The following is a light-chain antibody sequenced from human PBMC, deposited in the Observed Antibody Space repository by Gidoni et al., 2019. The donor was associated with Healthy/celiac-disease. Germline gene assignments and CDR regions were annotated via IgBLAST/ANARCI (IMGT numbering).Light chain of an antibody. V-gene: IGKV1-39*01. CDR3: QQSYSTPPWT. J-gene: IGKJ1*01. Sequence: DIQMTQSPSSLSASVGDRVTITCRASQISSSYLNWYHQKPGKAPKLLIYAASSLQSGVPSRFSGSGSGTDFTLTISSLQPEDFATYYCQQSYSTPPWTFGQGTKVEIK. CDR1: QISSSY. CDR2: AAS.